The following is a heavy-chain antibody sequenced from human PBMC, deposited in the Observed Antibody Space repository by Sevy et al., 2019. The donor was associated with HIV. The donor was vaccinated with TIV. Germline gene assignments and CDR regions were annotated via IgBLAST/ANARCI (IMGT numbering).Heavy chain of an antibody. V-gene: IGHV5-51*01. CDR1: GYSFASYW. D-gene: IGHD1-26*01. Sequence: GESLKISCKGSGYSFASYWIGWVRQMPGKGLEWMGIIYPGDSDNRYSPSVQGQVTISADKSITTAYLQWSRLKASDTAMYYCARTEGATWAFDYWGQGTLVTVSS. J-gene: IGHJ4*02. CDR3: ARTEGATWAFDY. CDR2: IYPGDSDN.